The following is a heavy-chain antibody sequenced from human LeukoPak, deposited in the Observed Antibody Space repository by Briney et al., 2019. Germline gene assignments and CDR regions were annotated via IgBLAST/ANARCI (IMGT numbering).Heavy chain of an antibody. CDR2: IYYGGST. CDR1: GGSISSSDYY. CDR3: ARLSGYSSGHYYSDY. V-gene: IGHV4-39*07. Sequence: SETLSLTCTVSGGSISSSDYYWGWIRQPPGKGLEWIGSIYYGGSTYYNPSLKSRVTISVDTSMNQFSLKLSFVTAADTAVYYCARLSGYSSGHYYSDYWGQGTLVTVSS. J-gene: IGHJ4*02. D-gene: IGHD3-22*01.